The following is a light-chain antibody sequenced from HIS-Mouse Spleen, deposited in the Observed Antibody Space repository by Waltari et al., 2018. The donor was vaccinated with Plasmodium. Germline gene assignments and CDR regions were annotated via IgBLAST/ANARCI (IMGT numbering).Light chain of an antibody. CDR1: QSVSSN. J-gene: IGKJ3*01. Sequence: EIVMTQSPATLSVSPGERATLSCRASQSVSSNLAWYQQKPGQAPRLLIYGASTRATGIAARFSGSGSGTEFNLTISSLQSEDFAVYDCQQYNNWSFTFGPGTKVDIK. CDR2: GAS. CDR3: QQYNNWSFT. V-gene: IGKV3-15*01.